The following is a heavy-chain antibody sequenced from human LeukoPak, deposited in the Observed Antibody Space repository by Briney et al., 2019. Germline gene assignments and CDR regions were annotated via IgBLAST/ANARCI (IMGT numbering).Heavy chain of an antibody. CDR2: INPNSGGT. V-gene: IGHV1-2*02. J-gene: IGHJ6*02. CDR1: GYTFTGHY. CDR3: ARAVPDYFYGMDV. Sequence: ASVKVSCKASGYTFTGHYMHWVRQAPGQGLEWMGWINPNSGGTNYAQKFQGRVTMTRDTSISTAYMELSRLRSDDTAVYYCARAVPDYFYGMDVWGQGTTVTVSS.